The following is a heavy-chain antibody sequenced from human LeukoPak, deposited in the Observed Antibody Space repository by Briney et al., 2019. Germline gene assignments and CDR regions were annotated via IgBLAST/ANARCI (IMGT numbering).Heavy chain of an antibody. CDR3: ARDITWGGEAAMVF. V-gene: IGHV1-2*02. CDR2: INPNSGGT. J-gene: IGHJ4*02. Sequence: ASVKASCKASGYTFSGYYIHWVRQAPGQGLEWMGLINPNSGGTNSAQKFQGRVTMTRDTSLSTAYMELSRLTSDDTAVYYCARDITWGGEAAMVFWGQGTLVTVSS. D-gene: IGHD5-18*01. CDR1: GYTFSGYY.